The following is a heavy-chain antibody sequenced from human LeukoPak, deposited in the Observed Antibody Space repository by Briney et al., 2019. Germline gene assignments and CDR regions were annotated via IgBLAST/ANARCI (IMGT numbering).Heavy chain of an antibody. CDR3: ARGHYGDYLAYYYGMDV. D-gene: IGHD4-17*01. CDR2: ISSSSSYI. V-gene: IGHV3-21*01. J-gene: IGHJ6*02. CDR1: GFTFSSYW. Sequence: PGGSLRLSCAASGFTFSSYWMSWVRQAPGKGLEWVSSISSSSSYIYYADSVKGRFTISRDNAKNSLYLQMNSLRAEDTAVYYCARGHYGDYLAYYYGMDVWGQGTTVTVSS.